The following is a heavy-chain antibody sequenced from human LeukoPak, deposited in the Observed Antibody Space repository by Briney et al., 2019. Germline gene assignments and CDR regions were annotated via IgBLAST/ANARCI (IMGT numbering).Heavy chain of an antibody. Sequence: GGSLRLSCAASGFTFSSYWMHWVRQAPGKGLVWVSRINSDGSSTSYADSVKGRFTISRDNAKNTLYLQMNSLRAEYTAVYYCARDLLVGATNDAFDIWGQGTMVTVSS. V-gene: IGHV3-74*01. CDR2: INSDGSST. J-gene: IGHJ3*02. D-gene: IGHD1-26*01. CDR1: GFTFSSYW. CDR3: ARDLLVGATNDAFDI.